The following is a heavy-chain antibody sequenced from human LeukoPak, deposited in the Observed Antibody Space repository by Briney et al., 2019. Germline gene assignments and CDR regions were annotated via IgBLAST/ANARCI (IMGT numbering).Heavy chain of an antibody. CDR1: GYTFISYA. Sequence: ASVKVSCKASGYTFISYAINWVRQAPGQGLEWMGWINTDTGNPTYAQDFAGRFVFSLDTSVSTAYLQISSLKAEDTAVYYCARGQLYCTNGVCYRYYFDYWGQGTLVTVSS. CDR3: ARGQLYCTNGVCYRYYFDY. D-gene: IGHD2-8*01. V-gene: IGHV7-4-1*02. J-gene: IGHJ4*02. CDR2: INTDTGNP.